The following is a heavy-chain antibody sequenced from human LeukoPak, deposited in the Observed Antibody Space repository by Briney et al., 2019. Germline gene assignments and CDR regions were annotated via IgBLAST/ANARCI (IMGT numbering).Heavy chain of an antibody. D-gene: IGHD3-10*01. J-gene: IGHJ3*02. CDR3: ARDGFFGSGIVGAFDI. Sequence: ASVKVSCKASGYTFSSYGISWVRQAPGQGLEWMGWISAYNGNTNYARKFRDRVTMITDTSTSTAYMELRSLRSDDTAVYYCARDGFFGSGIVGAFDIWGQGTMVTVSS. V-gene: IGHV1-18*01. CDR2: ISAYNGNT. CDR1: GYTFSSYG.